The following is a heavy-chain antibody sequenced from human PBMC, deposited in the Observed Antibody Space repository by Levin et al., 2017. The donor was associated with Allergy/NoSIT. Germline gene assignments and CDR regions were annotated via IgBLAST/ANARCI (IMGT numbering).Heavy chain of an antibody. CDR1: GFTFSSYA. V-gene: IGHV3-30-3*01. Sequence: PGGSLRLSCAASGFTFSSYAMHWVRQAPGKGLEWVAVMSYDGSNKYYADSVKGRFTISRDNSKNTLYLQMNSLRTEDAAVYSCARPLAVAQDAFDIWGQGTMVTVSS. CDR3: ARPLAVAQDAFDI. J-gene: IGHJ3*02. D-gene: IGHD6-19*01. CDR2: MSYDGSNK.